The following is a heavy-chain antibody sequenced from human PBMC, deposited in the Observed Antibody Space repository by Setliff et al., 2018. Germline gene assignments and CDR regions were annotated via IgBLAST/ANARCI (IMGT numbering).Heavy chain of an antibody. V-gene: IGHV4-59*01. D-gene: IGHD6-13*01. CDR1: GGSISSYY. CDR2: IYYSGST. Sequence: PSETLSLTCTVSGGSISSYYWSWIRQPPGKGLEWIGYIYYSGSTNYNPSLKSRVTISVDTSKNQFSLKLSSVTAADTAVYYCARDRPIAAAGTFIRYYYYYGMDVWGQGTTGTVSS. CDR3: ARDRPIAAAGTFIRYYYYYGMDV. J-gene: IGHJ6*02.